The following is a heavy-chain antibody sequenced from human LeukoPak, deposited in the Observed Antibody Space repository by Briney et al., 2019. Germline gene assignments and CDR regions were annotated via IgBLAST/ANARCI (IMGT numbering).Heavy chain of an antibody. D-gene: IGHD1-26*01. CDR1: GGSISSYY. CDR2: IYYSGST. V-gene: IGHV4-59*01. Sequence: PSETLSLTCTVSGGSISSYYWSWIRQPPGKGLEWIGYIYYSGSTNYNPSLKSRVTISVDTSNNQFSLKLSSVPAADTAVYDCARTKGGSQSSDYWGQGTLVTVSS. CDR3: ARTKGGSQSSDY. J-gene: IGHJ4*02.